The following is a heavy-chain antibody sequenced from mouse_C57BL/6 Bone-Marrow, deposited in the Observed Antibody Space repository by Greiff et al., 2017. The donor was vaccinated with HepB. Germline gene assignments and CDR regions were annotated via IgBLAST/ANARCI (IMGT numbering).Heavy chain of an antibody. D-gene: IGHD1-1*01. V-gene: IGHV1-59*01. CDR2: IDPSDSYT. CDR1: GYTFTSYW. J-gene: IGHJ2*01. CDR3: ARYGSSYSY. Sequence: QVQLQQPGAELVRPGTSVKLSCKASGYTFTSYWMHWVKQRPGQGLEWIGVIDPSDSYTNYNQKFKGKATLTVDTSSSTAYMQLSSLTSEDSAVYYCARYGSSYSYWGQGTTLTVSS.